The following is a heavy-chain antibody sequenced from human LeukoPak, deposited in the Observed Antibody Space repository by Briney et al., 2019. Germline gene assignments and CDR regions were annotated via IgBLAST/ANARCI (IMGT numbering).Heavy chain of an antibody. D-gene: IGHD2-15*01. Sequence: GSLKVSCRASGYTFTSYGISWVRQAPGQGLEWMGWISTSNGYTNYAQKLQGRVTMSTDTSTSTTYMELRSLTSDDAAVYYCARLERVRGYCSGGSCYARSRDFDYWGQGTLVSVCS. V-gene: IGHV1-18*01. CDR1: GYTFTSYG. CDR3: ARLERVRGYCSGGSCYARSRDFDY. J-gene: IGHJ4*02. CDR2: ISTSNGYT.